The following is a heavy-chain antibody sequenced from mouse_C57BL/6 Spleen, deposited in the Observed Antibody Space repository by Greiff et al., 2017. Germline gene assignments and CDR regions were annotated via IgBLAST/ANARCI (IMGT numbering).Heavy chain of an antibody. V-gene: IGHV1-82*01. J-gene: IGHJ2*01. CDR1: GYAFSSSW. D-gene: IGHD1-1*01. CDR2: IYPGDGDT. Sequence: VQLQQSGPELVKPGASVKISCKASGYAFSSSWMNWVQQRPGKGLEWIGRIYPGDGDTNYNGKFKGKATLTADKSSSTAYMQLSSLTSEDSAVYFCARSGDGSSRDYWGQGTTLTVSS. CDR3: ARSGDGSSRDY.